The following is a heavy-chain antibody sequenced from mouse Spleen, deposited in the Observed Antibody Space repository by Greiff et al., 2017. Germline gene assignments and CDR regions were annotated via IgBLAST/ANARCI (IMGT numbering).Heavy chain of an antibody. CDR1: GFTFSSYA. J-gene: IGHJ2*01. CDR3: ARRGGGNWDLYYFDY. Sequence: EVMLVESGGGLVKPGGSLKLSCAASGFTFSSYAMSWVRQTPEKRLEWVATISSGGSYTYYPDSVKGRFTISRDNAKNTLYLQMSSLRSEDTAMYYCARRGGGNWDLYYFDYWGQGTTLTVSS. V-gene: IGHV5-9-1*01. CDR2: ISSGGSYT. D-gene: IGHD4-1*01.